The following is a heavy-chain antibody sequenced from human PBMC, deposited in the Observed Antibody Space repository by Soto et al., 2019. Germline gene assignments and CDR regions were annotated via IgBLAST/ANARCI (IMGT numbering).Heavy chain of an antibody. V-gene: IGHV1-18*01. Sequence: QVQLVQSGAEVKKPGASVKVSCKASGYTFTSYGISWVRQAPGQGLEWMGWISAYNGNTKYAQKLQGRVTMTTDTSTNTASMALRSRRPDATAGYYCARERAVALTDYWGQGTPVTVAS. CDR3: ARERAVALTDY. CDR1: GYTFTSYG. D-gene: IGHD6-19*01. CDR2: ISAYNGNT. J-gene: IGHJ4*02.